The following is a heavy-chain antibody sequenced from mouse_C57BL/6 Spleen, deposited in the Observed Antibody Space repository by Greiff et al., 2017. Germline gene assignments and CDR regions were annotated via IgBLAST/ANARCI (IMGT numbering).Heavy chain of an antibody. CDR2: ISGGGGNT. CDR1: GFTFSSYT. J-gene: IGHJ4*01. CDR3: ARQGAYAMDH. V-gene: IGHV5-9*01. Sequence: EVKLMESGGGLVKPGGSLKLSCAASGFTFSSYTMSWVRQTPEKRLEWVATISGGGGNTYYPDSVKGRFTISRDNAKNTLYLQMSSLRSEDTALDYCARQGAYAMDHWGQGTSVTVSS.